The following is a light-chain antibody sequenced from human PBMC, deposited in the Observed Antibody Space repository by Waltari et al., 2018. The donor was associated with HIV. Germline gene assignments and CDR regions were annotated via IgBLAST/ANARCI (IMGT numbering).Light chain of an antibody. J-gene: IGLJ2*01. CDR3: ASWDDSLSGDVV. V-gene: IGLV1-47*01. CDR2: RNN. CDR1: SSNIGGNY. Sequence: QSVLTQPPSASGTPGQRVTISCSGSSSNIGGNYVYWYQQLPGTAPKLLIYRNNQRPAGVPELCSGSKSGTSASMAISGLRSEDEADYYCASWDDSLSGDVVFGGGTKLTVL.